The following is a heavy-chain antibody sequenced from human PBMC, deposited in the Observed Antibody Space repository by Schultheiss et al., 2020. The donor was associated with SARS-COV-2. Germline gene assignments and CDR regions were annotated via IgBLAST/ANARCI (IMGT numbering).Heavy chain of an antibody. CDR1: GFSLSTSGMC. CDR2: IDWDDDK. V-gene: IGHV2-70*12. CDR3: AHDSIAAARNGMDV. J-gene: IGHJ6*02. Sequence: SGPTLVKPTQTLTLTCTFSGFSLSTSGMCVSWIRQPPGKALEWLALIDWDDDKYYSTSLKTRLTITKDTSKNQVVLTMTNMDPVDTATYYCAHDSIAAARNGMDVWGQGTTVTVS. D-gene: IGHD6-13*01.